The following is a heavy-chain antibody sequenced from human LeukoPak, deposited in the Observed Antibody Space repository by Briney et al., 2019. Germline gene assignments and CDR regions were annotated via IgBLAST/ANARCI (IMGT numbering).Heavy chain of an antibody. Sequence: GGSLRLSCAASVFTFSSYSTNWVPQAPGRGLEWVSYISSSSSTIYYADSVKGRFTISRDNPKNSLYLQMNSLRDEDTAVYYCARDGTGDFWSGYYYFDYWGQGTLVTVSS. CDR1: VFTFSSYS. CDR3: ARDGTGDFWSGYYYFDY. D-gene: IGHD3-3*01. J-gene: IGHJ4*02. CDR2: ISSSSSTI. V-gene: IGHV3-48*02.